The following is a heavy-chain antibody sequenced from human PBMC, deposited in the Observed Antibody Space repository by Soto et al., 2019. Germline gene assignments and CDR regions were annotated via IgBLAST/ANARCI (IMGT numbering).Heavy chain of an antibody. CDR3: ARDPPTIASAGREDY. D-gene: IGHD6-13*01. CDR2: IYYSGST. V-gene: IGHV4-59*01. J-gene: IGHJ4*02. Sequence: SETLSLTCTVSGGSISSYYWSWIRQPPGKGLEWIGYIYYSGSTNYNPSLKSRVTISVDTSKNQFSLKLSSVTAADTAVYYCARDPPTIASAGREDYWGQGTLVTVSS. CDR1: GGSISSYY.